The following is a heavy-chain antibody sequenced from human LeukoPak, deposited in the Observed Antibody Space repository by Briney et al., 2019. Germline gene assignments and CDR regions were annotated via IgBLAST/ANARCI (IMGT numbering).Heavy chain of an antibody. CDR2: IKQDGSEK. Sequence: GGSLRLSCAASGITFSTYWMSWVRQAPGKGLEWLANIKQDGSEKYYLDSVKGRFTISRDNAKNSLCLQMNSLRPEDTAVYYCATTEHWLPQGVDYWGQGTLVTVSS. CDR3: ATTEHWLPQGVDY. CDR1: GITFSTYW. J-gene: IGHJ4*02. V-gene: IGHV3-7*01. D-gene: IGHD6-19*01.